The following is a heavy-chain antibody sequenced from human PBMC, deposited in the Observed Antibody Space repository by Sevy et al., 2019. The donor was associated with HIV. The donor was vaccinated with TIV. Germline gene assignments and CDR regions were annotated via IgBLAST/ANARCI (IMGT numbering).Heavy chain of an antibody. J-gene: IGHJ4*02. CDR1: GFTFSSYS. CDR2: ISSSSNTI. Sequence: GGSLRLSCAASGFTFSSYSMNWVRQAPGKGLEWVSYISSSSNTIYYADSVKGRFTISRDNARNSLYLQMNSLRAEDTAVYYCVRDRSSIRDFDYWGQGTLVTVSS. V-gene: IGHV3-48*01. CDR3: VRDRSSIRDFDY. D-gene: IGHD6-13*01.